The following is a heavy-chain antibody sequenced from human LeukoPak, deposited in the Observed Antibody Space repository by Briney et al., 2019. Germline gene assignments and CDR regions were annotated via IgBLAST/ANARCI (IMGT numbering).Heavy chain of an antibody. Sequence: GGSVRLSCAASGFTFFSYGMYWLRQAPGKGLEWVASIHSDASDEYYADSVKGRFTISRDNSKNTLYLQMNSLRPDDTAVYYCAKRMFYDFWSGFDYWGQGTLVTVSS. CDR1: GFTFFSYG. V-gene: IGHV3-30*02. CDR2: IHSDASDE. J-gene: IGHJ4*02. CDR3: AKRMFYDFWSGFDY. D-gene: IGHD3-3*01.